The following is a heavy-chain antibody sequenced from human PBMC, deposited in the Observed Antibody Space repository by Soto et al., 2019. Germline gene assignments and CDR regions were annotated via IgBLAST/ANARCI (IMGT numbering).Heavy chain of an antibody. Sequence: QLQLQESGPGLVKPSETLSLTCTVSGGSISSSSYYWGWIRQPPGKGLEWIGSIYYSGSTYYNPSLKSRVTISVDTSKNQFSLKLSSVTAADTAVYYCRYFDFPHYYGMDVWGQGTTVTVSS. D-gene: IGHD3-9*01. CDR3: RYFDFPHYYGMDV. CDR2: IYYSGST. J-gene: IGHJ6*02. V-gene: IGHV4-39*01. CDR1: GGSISSSSYY.